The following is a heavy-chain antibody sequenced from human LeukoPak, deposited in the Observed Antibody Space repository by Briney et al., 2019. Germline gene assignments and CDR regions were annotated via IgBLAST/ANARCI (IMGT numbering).Heavy chain of an antibody. CDR2: IYYSGST. CDR1: GGSFSNYY. J-gene: IGHJ6*03. V-gene: IGHV4-59*01. Sequence: SETLSLTCDVYGGSFSNYYWSWIRQPPGKGLEWIGYIYYSGSTNYNPSLKSRVTISVDTSKNQFSLKLSSVTAADTAVYYCARTPAKRWDYYYYYYYMDVWGKGTTVTVSS. CDR3: ARTPAKRWDYYYYYYYMDV. D-gene: IGHD4-23*01.